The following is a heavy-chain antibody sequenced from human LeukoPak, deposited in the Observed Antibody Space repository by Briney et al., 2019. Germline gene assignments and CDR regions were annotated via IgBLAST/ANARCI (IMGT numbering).Heavy chain of an antibody. Sequence: ASVKVSCKASGYTSTSYGISWVRQAPGQGLEWMGWISAYNGNTNYAQKLQGRVTMTTDTSTSTAYMELRSLRSDDTAVYYCAKDLQWELPRGDALDIWGQGTMVTVSS. V-gene: IGHV1-18*01. CDR1: GYTSTSYG. J-gene: IGHJ3*02. CDR2: ISAYNGNT. D-gene: IGHD1-26*01. CDR3: AKDLQWELPRGDALDI.